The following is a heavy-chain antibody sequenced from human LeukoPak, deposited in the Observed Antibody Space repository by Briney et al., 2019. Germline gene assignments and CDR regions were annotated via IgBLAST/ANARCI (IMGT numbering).Heavy chain of an antibody. CDR3: ARALAWFGELLAADY. CDR1: GFTFSSYW. V-gene: IGHV3-74*01. Sequence: QPGGSLRLSCAASGFTFSSYWMHWVRQAPGKGLVWVSRINSDGSSTSYADSVKGRFTISRDNAKNTLYLQMNSLRAEDTAVYYCARALAWFGELLAADYWGQGTLVTVSS. CDR2: INSDGSST. J-gene: IGHJ4*02. D-gene: IGHD3-10*01.